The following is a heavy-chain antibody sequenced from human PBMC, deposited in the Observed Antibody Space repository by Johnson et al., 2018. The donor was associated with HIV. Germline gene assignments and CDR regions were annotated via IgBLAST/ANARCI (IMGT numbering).Heavy chain of an antibody. Sequence: GGVVQPGGSLRLSCAASGFTFSDYGMHWVRQAPGKGLEWVAFIRYDGSNKYYADSVKGRFTISRDNSKNTLSLQMNSPRVDDTAIYYCARVRAGRENAFDIWGQGTMVTVSS. CDR2: IRYDGSNK. D-gene: IGHD1-26*01. V-gene: IGHV3-30*02. J-gene: IGHJ3*02. CDR3: ARVRAGRENAFDI. CDR1: GFTFSDYG.